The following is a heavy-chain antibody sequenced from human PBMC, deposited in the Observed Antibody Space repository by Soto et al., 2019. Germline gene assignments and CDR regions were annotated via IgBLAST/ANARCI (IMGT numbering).Heavy chain of an antibody. D-gene: IGHD2-15*01. V-gene: IGHV3-23*01. Sequence: PGGSLRLSCAASGFTFSSYAMSWVRQAPGKGLEWVSAISGSGGSTYYADSVKGRFTISRDNSKNTLYLQMNSLRAEDTAVYYCAKQGRSAPYCSGGSCYDYYYYYMDVWGKGTTVTVLL. J-gene: IGHJ6*03. CDR2: ISGSGGST. CDR3: AKQGRSAPYCSGGSCYDYYYYYMDV. CDR1: GFTFSSYA.